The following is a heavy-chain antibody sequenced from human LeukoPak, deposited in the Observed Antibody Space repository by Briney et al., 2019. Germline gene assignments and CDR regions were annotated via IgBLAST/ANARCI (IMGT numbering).Heavy chain of an antibody. CDR2: ISGSGGST. J-gene: IGHJ3*02. V-gene: IGHV3-23*01. CDR3: ARDLAWDAFDI. CDR1: GFTFINYA. Sequence: GGSLRLSCSASGFTFINYAMSWVRQAPGKGLEWVSAISGSGGSTYYADSVKGRFTISRDNSKNTLYLQMNSLRAEDTAVYYCARDLAWDAFDIWGQGTMVTVSS.